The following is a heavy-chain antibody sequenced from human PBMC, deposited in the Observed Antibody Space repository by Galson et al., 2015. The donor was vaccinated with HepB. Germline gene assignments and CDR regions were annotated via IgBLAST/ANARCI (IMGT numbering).Heavy chain of an antibody. Sequence: SLRLSCAASGSTFSSHAMSWVRQAPGKGLEWVSAISGSGGGTYYADSVKGRFTISRVKAKNSLFLQMSSLRDEDTAVYYCARIEGAGHIMATGEFDYWGQGTLVTVSS. CDR1: GSTFSSHA. V-gene: IGHV3-23*01. CDR3: ARIEGAGHIMATGEFDY. D-gene: IGHD5-12*01. J-gene: IGHJ4*02. CDR2: ISGSGGGT.